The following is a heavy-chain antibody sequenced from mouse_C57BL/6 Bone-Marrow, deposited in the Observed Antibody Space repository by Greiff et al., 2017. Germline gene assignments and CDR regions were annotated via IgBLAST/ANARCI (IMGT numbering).Heavy chain of an antibody. D-gene: IGHD2-5*01. Sequence: SGAELARPGASVKLSCKASGYTFTSYGISWVKQRTGQGLEWIGEIYPRSGNTYYNEKFKGKATLTADKSSSTAYMELRSLTSEDSAVYFCARVDYSNYGAYWGQGTLVTVSA. CDR2: IYPRSGNT. CDR3: ARVDYSNYGAY. V-gene: IGHV1-81*01. CDR1: GYTFTSYG. J-gene: IGHJ3*01.